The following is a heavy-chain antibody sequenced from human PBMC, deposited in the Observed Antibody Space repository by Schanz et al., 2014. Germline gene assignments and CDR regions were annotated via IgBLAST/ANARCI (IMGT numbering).Heavy chain of an antibody. Sequence: QVQLVQSGAEVKKPGASVKVSCKASGYTFTSDSMHWVRQAPGQGLEWVGIINPSEGGTSFPQKFKDRLTMTRDTSTSTFYMELSSLRSEDTAVYFCTSEAHNHDGLRSYSNVWGQGTLVTVTS. CDR1: GYTFTSDS. CDR2: INPSEGGT. D-gene: IGHD3-10*01. CDR3: TSEAHNHDGLRSYSNV. J-gene: IGHJ4*02. V-gene: IGHV1-46*01.